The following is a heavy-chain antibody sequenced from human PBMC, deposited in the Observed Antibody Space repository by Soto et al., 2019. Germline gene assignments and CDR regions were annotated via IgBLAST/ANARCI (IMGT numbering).Heavy chain of an antibody. J-gene: IGHJ4*02. V-gene: IGHV1-69*02. D-gene: IGHD3-10*01. CDR3: ATSYGSGFRAFDY. CDR1: GDTFSFYS. Sequence: QVQLVQSGAEVKRPGSSVKVSCKASGDTFSFYSINWVRQAPGLELEWMGRVNPILSLSTDAQRFQGRVTMTTDKSKSTAYVVIGRRRAEDTASYYCATSYGSGFRAFDYWGQGAQVIVSS. CDR2: VNPILSLS.